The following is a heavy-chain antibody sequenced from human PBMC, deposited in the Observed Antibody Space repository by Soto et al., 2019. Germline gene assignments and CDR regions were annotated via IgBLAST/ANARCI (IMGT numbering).Heavy chain of an antibody. J-gene: IGHJ6*02. D-gene: IGHD2-2*01. CDR1: GGTFCSYA. V-gene: IGHV1-69*01. Sequence: QVQLVQSGAEVKKPGSSVKVSCKASGGTFCSYAISWVRQAPGQGLEWMGGIIPISETTNYAQKFQGRVTITADESKSTAYMELSSLRSEDTAVYYCARSQGSSTSLEIYYYYYYGMDVWGQGTTVTVSS. CDR3: ARSQGSSTSLEIYYYYYYGMDV. CDR2: IIPISETT.